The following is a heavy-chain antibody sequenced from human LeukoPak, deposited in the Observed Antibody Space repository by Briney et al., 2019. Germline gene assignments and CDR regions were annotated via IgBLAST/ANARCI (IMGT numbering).Heavy chain of an antibody. D-gene: IGHD2-21*02. CDR1: GFTFSSYA. CDR2: ISYDGSNK. J-gene: IGHJ4*02. CDR3: AKDLANVVVTAILAY. Sequence: GGSLRLSCAASGFTFSSYAMHWVRQAPGKGLEWVAVISYDGSNKYYADSVKGRFTISRDNSKNTLYLQMNSLRAEDTAVYYCAKDLANVVVTAILAYWGQGTLVTVSS. V-gene: IGHV3-30*04.